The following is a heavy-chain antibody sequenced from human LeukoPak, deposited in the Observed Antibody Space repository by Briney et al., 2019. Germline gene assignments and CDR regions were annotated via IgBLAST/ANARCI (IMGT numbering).Heavy chain of an antibody. CDR2: ISSNGADT. J-gene: IGHJ4*02. V-gene: IGHV3-23*01. CDR3: ANYRKPQGLDY. D-gene: IGHD1-14*01. CDR1: RFTFSTYA. Sequence: PGGSLRLSCAVSRFTFSTYAMSWVRQAPGQGLEWVSAISSNGADTYYADSVKGRFTISRDNSKNTLFLQMTSLRVEDTAVYYCANYRKPQGLDYWGQGTLVTVSS.